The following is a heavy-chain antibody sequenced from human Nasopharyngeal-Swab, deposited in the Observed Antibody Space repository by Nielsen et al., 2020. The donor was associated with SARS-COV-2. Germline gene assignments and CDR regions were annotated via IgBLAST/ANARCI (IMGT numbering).Heavy chain of an antibody. Sequence: GGSLRLSCAASGFTFSDYYMSWIRQAPGKGLEWVSYISSSSSYTNYADSVKGRFIISRDNAKNSLYLQMNSLRAEDTAVYYCARGPHSSRGYYGMDVWGQGTTVTVSS. CDR2: ISSSSSYT. CDR3: ARGPHSSRGYYGMDV. J-gene: IGHJ6*02. CDR1: GFTFSDYY. D-gene: IGHD6-13*01. V-gene: IGHV3-11*05.